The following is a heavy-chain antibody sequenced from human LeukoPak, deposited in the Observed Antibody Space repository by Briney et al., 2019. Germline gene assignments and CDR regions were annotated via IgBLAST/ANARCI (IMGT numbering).Heavy chain of an antibody. CDR2: IYYTGTT. CDR1: GGSISSRSYH. CDR3: ARDRKLVRYNWFDP. V-gene: IGHV4-39*07. Sequence: PSETLSLTCSVSGGSISSRSYHWGWIRQPLGKGLEWIGSIYYTGTTYYNPSLKSRVTISLGTSKNQFSLKLNSVTAADTAVYYCARDRKLVRYNWFDPWGQGTLVTVSS. J-gene: IGHJ5*02. D-gene: IGHD6-13*01.